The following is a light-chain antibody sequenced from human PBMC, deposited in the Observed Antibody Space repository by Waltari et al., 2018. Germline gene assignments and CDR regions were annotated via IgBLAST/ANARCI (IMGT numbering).Light chain of an antibody. CDR2: GAS. V-gene: IGKV3-20*01. J-gene: IGKJ2*01. CDR1: QSVSSSY. CDR3: QQYGGSPTYT. Sequence: ESVLTQSPGTPSLSPGERATLSCRASQSVSSSYLAWYQQRPGQAPRLLFFGASSRATGVPDRFSGSVSGTDFTLTISRLEPEDFAVYFCQQYGGSPTYTFGQGTKLEIK.